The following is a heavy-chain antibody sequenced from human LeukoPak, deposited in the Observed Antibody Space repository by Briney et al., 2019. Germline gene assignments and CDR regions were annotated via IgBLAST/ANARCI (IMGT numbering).Heavy chain of an antibody. Sequence: SVKVSCKASGGTFSSYTISWVRQAPAQGLEWMGRIIPILGIANYAQKFQGGVTITADKSTSTAYMELSSLRSEDTAVYYCARMPCSGGSCYPDYWGQGTLVTVSS. CDR3: ARMPCSGGSCYPDY. J-gene: IGHJ4*02. CDR1: GGTFSSYT. V-gene: IGHV1-69*02. CDR2: IIPILGIA. D-gene: IGHD2-15*01.